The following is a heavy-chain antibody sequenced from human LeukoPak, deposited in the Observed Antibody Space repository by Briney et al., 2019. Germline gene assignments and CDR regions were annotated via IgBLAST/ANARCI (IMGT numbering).Heavy chain of an antibody. CDR1: GFTFSNHW. J-gene: IGHJ4*02. D-gene: IGHD5-18*01. CDR3: TSDTVNTAVGIDY. Sequence: GGSLRLSCAASGFTFSNHWMHWVRQPPGKGLVWVSRINSDGSSTAYADSVKGRFTIYRDNAKNTLYLQMNSLRAEDTAVYYCTSDTVNTAVGIDYWGQGTLVTVSS. CDR2: INSDGSST. V-gene: IGHV3-74*01.